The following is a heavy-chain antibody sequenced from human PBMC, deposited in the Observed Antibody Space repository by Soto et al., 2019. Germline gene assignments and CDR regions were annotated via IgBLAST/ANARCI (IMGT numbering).Heavy chain of an antibody. CDR3: ARTGERYGGFDS. CDR2: IYYSGST. V-gene: IGHV4-30-4*01. CDR1: GGSISSGDYY. D-gene: IGHD4-17*01. Sequence: PSETLSLTCTVSGGSISSGDYYWSWIRQPPGKGLEWIGYIYYSGSTYYNPSLKSRVTISVDTSKNQFSLKLSSVTAADTAVYYCARTGERYGGFDSWGQGTLVTVTS. J-gene: IGHJ4*02.